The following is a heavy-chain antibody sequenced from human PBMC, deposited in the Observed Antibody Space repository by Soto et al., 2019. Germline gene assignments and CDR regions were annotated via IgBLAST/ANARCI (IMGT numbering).Heavy chain of an antibody. D-gene: IGHD4-17*01. J-gene: IGHJ2*01. CDR1: GFIFSSYG. Sequence: QVQLVESGGGVVQPGRSLRLSCATSGFIFSSYGMHWVRQGPGKGLEWVAVIWYDGTNKYYADSVNGRFTISRDDFKNTVYLQMNSLRAEDTAVYYCARGPMTTVTTWGDWYFDLWGRGTLVTVSS. V-gene: IGHV3-33*01. CDR3: ARGPMTTVTTWGDWYFDL. CDR2: IWYDGTNK.